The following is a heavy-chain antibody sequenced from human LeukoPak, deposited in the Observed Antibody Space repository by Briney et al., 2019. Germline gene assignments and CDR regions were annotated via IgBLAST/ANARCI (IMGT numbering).Heavy chain of an antibody. J-gene: IGHJ4*02. CDR1: GYSLGSGFY. CDR2: MYHTGTI. D-gene: IGHD1-26*01. Sequence: SETLSLTCAVSGYSLGSGFYCGWVRQPPGKGLEWIGNMYHTGTIYYNPSLRSRLTISEDTSKSHFSLTGDSVTAADTAVYYCATGRYSGSVDYWGQGILVTVSS. CDR3: ATGRYSGSVDY. V-gene: IGHV4-38-2*01.